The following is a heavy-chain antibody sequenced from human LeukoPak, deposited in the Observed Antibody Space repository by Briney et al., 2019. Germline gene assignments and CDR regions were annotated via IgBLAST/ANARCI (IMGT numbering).Heavy chain of an antibody. CDR1: GYTFTSYG. D-gene: IGHD5-12*01. V-gene: IGHV1-18*01. J-gene: IGHJ6*02. CDR2: ISAYNGNT. CDR3: ARVQWLRLRAYGMDV. Sequence: ASVKVSCKASGYTFTSYGISWVRQAPGQGLEWMGWISAYNGNTNYAQKLQGRVTMTTDTSTSTAYMELRSLRSDDTAVYYCARVQWLRLRAYGMDVRGQGTTVTVSS.